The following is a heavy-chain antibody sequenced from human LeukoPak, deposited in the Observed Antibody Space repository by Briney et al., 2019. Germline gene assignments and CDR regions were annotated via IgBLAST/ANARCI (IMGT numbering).Heavy chain of an antibody. D-gene: IGHD2-2*01. V-gene: IGHV7-4-1*02. CDR2: INTNTGNP. J-gene: IGHJ5*02. Sequence: ASVKVSCKASGYAFIDNTNNWERQPPGQGLEWMGWINTNTGNPTYAQGFTGRFVFSLDTSVNTTYLHISSLKAEDTAVYYCARDPGDDFVVPGDPWGQGTLVPVSS. CDR3: ARDPGDDFVVPGDP. CDR1: GYAFIDNT.